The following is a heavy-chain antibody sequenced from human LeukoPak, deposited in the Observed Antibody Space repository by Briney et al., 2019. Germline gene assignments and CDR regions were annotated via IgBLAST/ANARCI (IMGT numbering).Heavy chain of an antibody. D-gene: IGHD6-13*01. CDR1: GFTFTSDA. V-gene: IGHV3-48*02. CDR3: ARDRVLGSSEGFDY. Sequence: GGSLRLSCVASGFTFTSDAMNWVRQAPGKGLEWVSYISSSSSTIYYADSVKGRFTISRGKAKNSLFLQMNSLRDDDTAVYYCARDRVLGSSEGFDYWGQGTLVTVSS. J-gene: IGHJ4*02. CDR2: ISSSSSTI.